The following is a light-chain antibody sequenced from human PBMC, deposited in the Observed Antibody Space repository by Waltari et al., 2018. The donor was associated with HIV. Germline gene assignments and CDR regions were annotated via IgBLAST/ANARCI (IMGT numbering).Light chain of an antibody. CDR1: QSVSSY. CDR3: QQRSNWPPWT. V-gene: IGKV3-11*01. CDR2: DAS. Sequence: EIVLTQSPATLSLSPGERATLSCRASQSVSSYLAWYQQNPVQAPRLLIYDASNRATGIPARFSGSGSGTDFTLTISSLEPEDFAVYYCQQRSNWPPWTFGQGTKVEIK. J-gene: IGKJ1*01.